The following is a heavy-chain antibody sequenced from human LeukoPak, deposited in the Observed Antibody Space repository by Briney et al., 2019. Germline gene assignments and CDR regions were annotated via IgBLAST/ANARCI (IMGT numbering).Heavy chain of an antibody. V-gene: IGHV1-8*01. CDR3: ARGPSSSRRFDY. CDR1: GYTFTSYD. J-gene: IGHJ4*02. D-gene: IGHD6-13*01. CDR2: MNPNSGNT. Sequence: ASVKVSCKASGYTFTSYDINWVRQATGQGLEWMGWMNPNSGNTGYAQKFQGRVTMTRNTSISTAYMELSSLRSEDTAVYYCARGPSSSRRFDYWGQGTLVTVSS.